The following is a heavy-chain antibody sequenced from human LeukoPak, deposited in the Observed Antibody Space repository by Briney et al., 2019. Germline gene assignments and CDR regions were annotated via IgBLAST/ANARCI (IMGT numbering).Heavy chain of an antibody. D-gene: IGHD3-10*01. CDR1: GYTFTGYY. J-gene: IGHJ6*02. CDR3: AREALYYGPGPGGMDV. CDR2: INPNSGGT. V-gene: IGHV1-2*02. Sequence: ASVKVSCKASGYTFTGYYMHWVRQAPGQGLEWMGWINPNSGGTNYAQKFQGRVTMTRDTSISTAYMELSRLRSDDTAVYYCAREALYYGPGPGGMDVWGQGTTVTVSS.